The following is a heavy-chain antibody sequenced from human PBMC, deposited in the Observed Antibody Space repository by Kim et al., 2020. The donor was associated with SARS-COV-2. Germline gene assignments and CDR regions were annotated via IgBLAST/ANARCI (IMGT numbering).Heavy chain of an antibody. CDR2: IDNSGGNI. CDR1: GFSFSDYY. Sequence: GGSLRLSCAASGFSFSDYYMSWIRQAPGRGLEWVSFIDNSGGNIHYADFVKGRFTISRDNAEKSLYLQLSSLRVEDTAMYYCVRFYHYQSGWYTEGDYWGQGTLVTVSS. D-gene: IGHD6-19*01. CDR3: VRFYHYQSGWYTEGDY. V-gene: IGHV3-11*01. J-gene: IGHJ4*02.